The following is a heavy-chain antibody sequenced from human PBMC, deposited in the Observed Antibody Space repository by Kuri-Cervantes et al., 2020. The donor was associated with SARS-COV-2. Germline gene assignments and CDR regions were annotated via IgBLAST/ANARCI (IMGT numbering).Heavy chain of an antibody. V-gene: IGHV3-23*01. Sequence: GGSLRLSCAASGFTFSSYEMNWVRQAPGKGLEWVSAISGSGGSTYYADSVKGRFTISRDNSKNTLYLQMNSLRAEDTAVYYCAKVYYDFWSGYYNYYYYMDVWGKGTTVTVSS. CDR3: AKVYYDFWSGYYNYYYYMDV. CDR1: GFTFSSYE. J-gene: IGHJ6*03. D-gene: IGHD3-3*01. CDR2: ISGSGGST.